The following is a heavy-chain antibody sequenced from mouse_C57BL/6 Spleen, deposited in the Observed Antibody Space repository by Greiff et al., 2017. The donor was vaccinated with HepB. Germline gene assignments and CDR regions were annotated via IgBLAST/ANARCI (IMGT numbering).Heavy chain of an antibody. CDR1: GYTFTSYW. J-gene: IGHJ2*01. Sequence: VQLPQPGAELVKPGASVKVSCKASGYTFTSYWMHWVQQRPGQGLEWIGRIHPSASDTNYNQKFKGKATLTVDKSSSTAYMQLSSLTSEDSAVYYCAMGGPGYFDYWGQGTTLTVSS. V-gene: IGHV1-74*01. CDR3: AMGGPGYFDY. CDR2: IHPSASDT.